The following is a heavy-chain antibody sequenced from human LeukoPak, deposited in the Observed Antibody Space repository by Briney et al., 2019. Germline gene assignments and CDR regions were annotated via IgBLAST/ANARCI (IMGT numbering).Heavy chain of an antibody. D-gene: IGHD1-26*01. CDR2: ISYDGSNK. V-gene: IGHV3-30-3*01. CDR3: ARDVGGGGDY. CDR1: GFTFSSYA. J-gene: IGHJ4*02. Sequence: GGSLRLSCAASGFTFSSYAMHWVRQAPGKGLEWVAVISYDGSNKYYADSVKGRFTISRDNSKNTLYLQMNSLRVEDTAVYYCARDVGGGGDYWGQGTLVTVSS.